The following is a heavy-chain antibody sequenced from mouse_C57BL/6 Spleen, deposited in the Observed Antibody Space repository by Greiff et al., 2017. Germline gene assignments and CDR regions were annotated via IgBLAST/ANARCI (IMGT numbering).Heavy chain of an antibody. J-gene: IGHJ3*01. CDR1: GYTFTTYP. Sequence: VQLQESGAELVKPGASVKMSCKASGYTFTTYPIEWMKQNHGKSLEWIGNFHPYNDDTKYNEKFKGKATLTVEKSSSADYLELSRLTSDDSAVYNCARGHDYDGFAYWGQGTLVTVSA. V-gene: IGHV1-47*01. CDR3: ARGHDYDGFAY. D-gene: IGHD2-4*01. CDR2: FHPYNDDT.